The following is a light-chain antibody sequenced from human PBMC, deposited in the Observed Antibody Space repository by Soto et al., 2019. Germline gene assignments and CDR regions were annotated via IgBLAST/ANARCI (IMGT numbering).Light chain of an antibody. CDR2: DAS. CDR1: QSLGTK. J-gene: IGKJ1*01. V-gene: IGKV3-11*01. CDR3: QQRSNWPRT. Sequence: TVMTQSPATLSVSPGERATLSCRASQSLGTKLAWYQQKPGQPPRLLRYDASNRATGIPARFSGSGSGTDFTLTISSLEPEDFEVYYCQQRSNWPRTFGQGTKVDIK.